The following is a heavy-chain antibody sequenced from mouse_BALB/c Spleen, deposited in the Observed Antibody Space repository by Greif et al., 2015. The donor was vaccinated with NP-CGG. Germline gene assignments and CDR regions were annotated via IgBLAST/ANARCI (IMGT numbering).Heavy chain of an antibody. Sequence: EVMLVESGGDLVQPGGSRKLSCAASGFTFSDYGMAWVRQAPGKGPEWVAFISNLAYSIYYADTVTGRFTISRENAKNTLYLEMSSLRSEDTAMYYCARDYYGSSYWYFDVWGAGTTVTVSS. D-gene: IGHD1-1*01. CDR3: ARDYYGSSYWYFDV. J-gene: IGHJ1*01. CDR2: ISNLAYSI. CDR1: GFTFSDYG. V-gene: IGHV5-15*02.